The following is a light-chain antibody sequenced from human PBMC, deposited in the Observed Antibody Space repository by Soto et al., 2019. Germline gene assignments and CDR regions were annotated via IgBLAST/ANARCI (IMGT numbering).Light chain of an antibody. CDR3: SSYAGSNLWV. J-gene: IGLJ3*02. CDR1: SSDVGGYNY. V-gene: IGLV2-8*01. Sequence: QSALTQPPSASGSPGQSVTISCTGTSSDVGGYNYVSWYQQHPGKAPELMIYEVSKWPSGVPDRFSGSKSGNTASLTVSGLQAEDEADYYCSSYAGSNLWVFGGGTKLTVL. CDR2: EVS.